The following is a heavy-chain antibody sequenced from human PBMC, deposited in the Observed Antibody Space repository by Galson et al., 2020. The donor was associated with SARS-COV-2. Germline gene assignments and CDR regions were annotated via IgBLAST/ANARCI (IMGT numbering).Heavy chain of an antibody. CDR2: ISWNSGSL. CDR1: GFTFDDYA. CDR3: ARDKYGGGHFFVGMDV. V-gene: IGHV3-9*01. J-gene: IGHJ6*01. D-gene: IGHD3-16*01. Sequence: GGSLRLSCAASGFTFDDYAMHWVRQVPGKGLEWVAAISWNSGSLGYADSVKGRFTISRDNARHSLYLQMNSLRIDDTALYFCARDKYGGGHFFVGMDVWGRGTTVTVSS.